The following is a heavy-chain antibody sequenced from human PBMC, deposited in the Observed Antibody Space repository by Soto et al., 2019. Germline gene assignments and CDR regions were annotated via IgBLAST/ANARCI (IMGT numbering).Heavy chain of an antibody. D-gene: IGHD2-15*01. CDR1: GGSISSYY. CDR2: IYYSGST. J-gene: IGHJ6*02. CDR3: ARLGSYCMYV. V-gene: IGHV4-59*08. Sequence: QVQLQESGPGLVKPSETLSLTCTVSGGSISSYYWSWIRQPPGKGLEWIGYIYYSGSTNYNPSLKSRVTISVDTSKNQFSLKLSSVTAADTLVYYCARLGSYCMYVWGQGTTVTVSS.